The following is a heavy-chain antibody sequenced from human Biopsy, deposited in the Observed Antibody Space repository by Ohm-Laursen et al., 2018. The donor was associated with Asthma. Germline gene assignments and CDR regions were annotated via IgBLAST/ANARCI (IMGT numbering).Heavy chain of an antibody. CDR1: GYSISNGGYY. Sequence: TLSLTCSVSGYSISNGGYYWTWVRQRPGKGLKWIGNIYHRGNTKYNPSLKSRLSFSVDTSKNQFSLKLSSVTAADTAIYFCARDYYDFWNRSVYTYFGMDVWGRGTTVVVSS. V-gene: IGHV4-31*03. CDR3: ARDYYDFWNRSVYTYFGMDV. J-gene: IGHJ6*02. D-gene: IGHD3-3*01. CDR2: IYHRGNT.